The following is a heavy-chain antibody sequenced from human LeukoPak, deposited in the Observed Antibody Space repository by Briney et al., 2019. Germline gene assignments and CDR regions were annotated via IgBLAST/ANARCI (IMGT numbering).Heavy chain of an antibody. Sequence: SETLSLTCAVYGGYFSGYYWSWIRQPPGKGLEWIGEINHSGSTNYNPSLKSRVTISVDTSKNQFSLKLSSVTAADTAVYYCASELVSSSCYFDYWGQGTLVTVSS. V-gene: IGHV4-34*01. CDR3: ASELVSSSCYFDY. CDR1: GGYFSGYY. CDR2: INHSGST. D-gene: IGHD6-13*01. J-gene: IGHJ4*02.